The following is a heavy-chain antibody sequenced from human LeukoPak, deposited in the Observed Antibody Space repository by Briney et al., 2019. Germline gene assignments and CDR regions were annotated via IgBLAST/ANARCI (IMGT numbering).Heavy chain of an antibody. V-gene: IGHV4-31*03. CDR3: VRDSVFGEFPLRGILYGMDV. CDR1: GGSINSGGYY. CDR2: IYFTGST. J-gene: IGHJ6*02. D-gene: IGHD3-10*01. Sequence: SETLSLTCTVSGGSINSGGYYWTWIRQHPGKDLEWIGYIYFTGSTYYNPSLKSRVTISIDTSKNHFSLNLSSVTAADTAVYYCVRDSVFGEFPLRGILYGMDVWGQGTTVTVSS.